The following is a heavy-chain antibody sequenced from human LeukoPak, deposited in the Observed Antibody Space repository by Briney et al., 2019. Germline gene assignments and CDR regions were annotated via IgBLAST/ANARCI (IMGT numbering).Heavy chain of an antibody. Sequence: PGGSLRLSCAASGFTFSTYTMYWVRHPLGKRLEWVSIIGNNGGGIHYADSVKGRFTTSRDNFKNALYLQMNSLRVGDTAVYYCAIDPNWGTHSWGQGVLVTVSS. CDR3: AIDPNWGTHS. CDR1: GFTFSTYT. CDR2: IGNNGGGI. V-gene: IGHV3-23*01. D-gene: IGHD7-27*01. J-gene: IGHJ4*02.